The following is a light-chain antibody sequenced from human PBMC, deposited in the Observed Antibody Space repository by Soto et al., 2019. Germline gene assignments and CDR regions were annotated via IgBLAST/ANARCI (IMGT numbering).Light chain of an antibody. CDR1: QSVSSN. Sequence: EIVMTQSPATLSVSPGERATLSCRASQSVSSNLAWYQQKPGQAPRLLIYGASSRATGIPDRFSGSGSGTDFTLTISRLVPEDFAVYYCRQYGSSPITFGQGTRLEIK. CDR2: GAS. V-gene: IGKV3-20*01. CDR3: RQYGSSPIT. J-gene: IGKJ5*01.